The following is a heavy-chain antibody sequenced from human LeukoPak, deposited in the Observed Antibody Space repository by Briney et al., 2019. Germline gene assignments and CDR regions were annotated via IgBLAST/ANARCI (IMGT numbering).Heavy chain of an antibody. J-gene: IGHJ3*02. CDR3: RAVAGTSAFDI. D-gene: IGHD6-19*01. CDR2: IYTSGST. Sequence: SQTLSLTCTVSGGSISSGSYYWSWIRQPARKGLEWIGRIYTSGSTNYNPSLKSRVTISVDTSKNQFSLKLSSVTAVDTAVYYCRAVAGTSAFDIWGQGTMVTVS. V-gene: IGHV4-61*02. CDR1: GGSISSGSYY.